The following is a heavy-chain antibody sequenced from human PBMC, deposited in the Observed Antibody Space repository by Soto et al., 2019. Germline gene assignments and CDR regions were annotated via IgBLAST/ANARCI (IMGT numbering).Heavy chain of an antibody. J-gene: IGHJ4*02. CDR3: ARAPYSNAWYRFDL. CDR2: IKHDGSVQ. D-gene: IGHD4-4*01. CDR1: GFTFSGYW. V-gene: IGHV3-7*03. Sequence: QLVESGGVLVQPGGSLRLSCEASGFTFSGYWMSWVRQATGKGLEWVADIKHDGSVQYYVDSVKGRFTISRDNAKKLLYLQMNGLRAEDTALYYCARAPYSNAWYRFDLWGQGTLVTVSS.